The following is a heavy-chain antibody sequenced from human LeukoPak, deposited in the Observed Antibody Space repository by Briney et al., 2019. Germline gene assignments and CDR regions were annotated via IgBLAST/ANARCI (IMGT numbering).Heavy chain of an antibody. CDR3: TRAPPGMTMMTDY. J-gene: IGHJ4*02. Sequence: GASVNVSCKASGYTFTNYHIAWVRQAPGQGLEWMGWVSTNDGNTVYAQRLQGRVTMTTDTSTSAAYMELRSLTSDDTAVYYCTRAPPGMTMMTDYWGQGTLVTVSS. D-gene: IGHD3-22*01. V-gene: IGHV1-18*01. CDR1: GYTFTNYH. CDR2: VSTNDGNT.